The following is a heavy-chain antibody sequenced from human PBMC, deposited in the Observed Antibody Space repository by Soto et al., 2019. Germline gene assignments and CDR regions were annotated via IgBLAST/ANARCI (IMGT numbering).Heavy chain of an antibody. CDR2: ISGGGSTT. D-gene: IGHD1-26*01. V-gene: IGHV3-23*01. CDR3: AKSGPTNNFVF. CDR1: GFNFAKFA. Sequence: PGGSLRLSCAASGFNFAKFAMNWVRQAPGKGLEWVSAISGGGSTTYYADSVKGRFTISRDNARNTVHLQIDSLRAEDTAKYYCAKSGPTNNFVFWGQGTLVTVSA. J-gene: IGHJ4*02.